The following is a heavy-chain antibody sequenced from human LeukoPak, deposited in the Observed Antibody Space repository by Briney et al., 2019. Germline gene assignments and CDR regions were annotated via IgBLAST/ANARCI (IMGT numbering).Heavy chain of an antibody. J-gene: IGHJ4*02. CDR1: GFTFSNYG. D-gene: IGHD4-17*01. V-gene: IGHV3-23*01. CDR3: ATGVTTAYY. Sequence: GGSLRLSCAASGFTFSNYGMSWVRQAPGKGLEWVSGISGRGGSTNYADSVKGRFTISRDNSKNTLYLQMNSLRAEDSALYYCATGVTTAYYWGQGTLVTVSS. CDR2: ISGRGGST.